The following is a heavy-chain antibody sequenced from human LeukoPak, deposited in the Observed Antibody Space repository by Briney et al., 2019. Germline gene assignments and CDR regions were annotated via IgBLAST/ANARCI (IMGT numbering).Heavy chain of an antibody. V-gene: IGHV3-30*02. Sequence: PGGSLRLSCAASGFTFSSYGMHWVRQAPGKGLEWVAFIRNDGSSEFYKDSVKGRFTISRDNSKNTLFLQMNSLRAEDTAVYYCAKGGDGYNYGSYFDYWGQGTQVTVSS. CDR2: IRNDGSSE. CDR3: AKGGDGYNYGSYFDY. D-gene: IGHD5-24*01. J-gene: IGHJ4*02. CDR1: GFTFSSYG.